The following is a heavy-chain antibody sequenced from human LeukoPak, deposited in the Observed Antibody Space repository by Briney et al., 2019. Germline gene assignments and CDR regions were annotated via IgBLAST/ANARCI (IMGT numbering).Heavy chain of an antibody. CDR2: INPSGGST. V-gene: IGHV1-46*01. CDR3: ARGGGPSSGYYYFDY. D-gene: IGHD3-22*01. J-gene: IGHJ4*02. CDR1: GYSFTRYY. Sequence: ASVNASCKASGYSFTRYYLHWGRQAPGQGLEPMGIINPSGGSTSYAQKFQGRVTMTREMSTSAVYMELSSLRSEDTAVYYCARGGGPSSGYYYFDYWGQGTRVTVSA.